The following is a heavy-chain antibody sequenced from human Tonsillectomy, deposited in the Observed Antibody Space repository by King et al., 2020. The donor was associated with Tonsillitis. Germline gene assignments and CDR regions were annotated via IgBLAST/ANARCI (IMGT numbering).Heavy chain of an antibody. V-gene: IGHV4-59*01. D-gene: IGHD3-10*01. CDR3: ARAPPSGSYPYYFDY. CDR2: IYYSGST. Sequence: QLQESGPGLVKPSETLSLTCTVSGGSISSYYWSWIRQPPGKGLEWIGYIYYSGSTNYNPSLKSRVTISVDTSKNQCSLKLSSVTAADTAVYYCARAPPSGSYPYYFDYWGQGTLVTVSS. CDR1: GGSISSYY. J-gene: IGHJ4*02.